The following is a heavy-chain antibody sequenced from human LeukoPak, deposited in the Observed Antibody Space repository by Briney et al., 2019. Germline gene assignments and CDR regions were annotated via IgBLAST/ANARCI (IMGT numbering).Heavy chain of an antibody. CDR2: IRYDGSNK. Sequence: GGSLRLSCAASGFTFGSYGMHWVRQAPGKGLEWVAFIRYDGSNKYYADSVKGRFTISRDNSKNTLYLQMNSLRAEDTAVYYCAKDRIAVAGFDYWGQGTLVTVSS. CDR3: AKDRIAVAGFDY. D-gene: IGHD6-19*01. CDR1: GFTFGSYG. V-gene: IGHV3-30*02. J-gene: IGHJ4*02.